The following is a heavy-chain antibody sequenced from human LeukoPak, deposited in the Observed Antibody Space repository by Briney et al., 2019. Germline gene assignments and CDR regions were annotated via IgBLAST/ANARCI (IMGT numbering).Heavy chain of an antibody. CDR3: ARDQSPTYYDFWSGYSASI. CDR2: IYHSGST. J-gene: IGHJ3*02. Sequence: PSETLSLTCTVSGGSISSYYWSWIRQPPGKGLEWIGSIYHSGSTYYNPSLKSRVTISVDTSKNQFSLKLSSVTAADTAVYYCARDQSPTYYDFWSGYSASIWGQGTMVTVSS. V-gene: IGHV4-38-2*02. D-gene: IGHD3-3*01. CDR1: GGSISSYY.